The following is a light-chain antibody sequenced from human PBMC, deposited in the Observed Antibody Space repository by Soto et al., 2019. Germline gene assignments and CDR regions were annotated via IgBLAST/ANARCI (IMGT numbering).Light chain of an antibody. J-gene: IGKJ1*01. CDR1: QSVGSSY. Sequence: EIVLTQSPGTLSLSPGERATLSCRASQSVGSSYLAWYQQKPGQAPRLLIYGASSRATGIPDRFSGSGSGTEFTLTISSLQSEDFAVYYCQQYNNWWTFGQGTKVDIK. CDR2: GAS. CDR3: QQYNNWWT. V-gene: IGKV3-20*01.